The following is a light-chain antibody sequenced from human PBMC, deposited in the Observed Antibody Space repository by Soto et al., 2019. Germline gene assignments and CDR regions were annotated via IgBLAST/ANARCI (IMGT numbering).Light chain of an antibody. V-gene: IGLV2-14*01. CDR3: ASYTTSRTYV. J-gene: IGLJ1*01. Sequence: QSALTQPASVSGSPGQSIAISCTGTRSDVGGYSYVSWYQQQPGKAPKLVISDVSNRPSGVSDRLAGYKSGNTASLTISGLQTEDEADYYCASYTTSRTYVFGTGTKRTVL. CDR1: RSDVGGYSY. CDR2: DVS.